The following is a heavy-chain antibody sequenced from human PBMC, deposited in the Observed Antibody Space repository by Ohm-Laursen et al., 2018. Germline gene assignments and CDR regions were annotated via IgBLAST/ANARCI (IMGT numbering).Heavy chain of an antibody. J-gene: IGHJ4*02. V-gene: IGHV3-30*18. CDR1: GFTFSSYG. Sequence: SLRLSCAASGFTFSSYGMHWVRQAPGMGLEWVALISYDGSNKYYADSVKGRFTISRDNSKSTLDLQMNSLRAEDTAVYYCAKDRDLYCSGGSCYSPDYWGQGTLVTVSS. D-gene: IGHD2-15*01. CDR3: AKDRDLYCSGGSCYSPDY. CDR2: ISYDGSNK.